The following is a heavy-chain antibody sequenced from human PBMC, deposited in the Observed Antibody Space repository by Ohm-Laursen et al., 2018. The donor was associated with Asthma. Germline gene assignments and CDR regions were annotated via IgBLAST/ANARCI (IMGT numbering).Heavy chain of an antibody. V-gene: IGHV3-21*01. CDR2: ISTASTFI. Sequence: SLRLSCSASGFTFSRYSIHWVRLVPGKGLEWVASISTASTFIYYADSVRGRFTTSRDNAKNSVYLQMNSLRAEDTALYYCARIGPEWELPGREYSLHHWGQGTQVTVSS. J-gene: IGHJ1*01. CDR1: GFTFSRYS. CDR3: ARIGPEWELPGREYSLHH. D-gene: IGHD1-26*01.